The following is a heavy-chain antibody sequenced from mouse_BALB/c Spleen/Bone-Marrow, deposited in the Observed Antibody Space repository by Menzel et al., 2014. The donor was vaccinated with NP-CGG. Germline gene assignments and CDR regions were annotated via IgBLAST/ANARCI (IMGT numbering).Heavy chain of an antibody. CDR3: TRGVYYDSDEGAMDY. Sequence: EVQLQQSGPELVKPGASVKMSCKASGYTFTSYVMHWVKQKPGQGLEWIGYINPYNDGTKYNEKFKGKATLTSDKSSSTAYMELSSMNSEDTAVYHCTRGVYYDSDEGAMDYWGKGSSVTDS. CDR2: INPYNDGT. D-gene: IGHD2-4*01. V-gene: IGHV1-14*01. J-gene: IGHJ4*01. CDR1: GYTFTSYV.